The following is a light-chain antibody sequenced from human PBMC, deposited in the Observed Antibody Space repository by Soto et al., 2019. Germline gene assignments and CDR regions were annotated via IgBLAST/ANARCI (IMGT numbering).Light chain of an antibody. Sequence: DIQMTQSPSTLSASVGDRVTITCRASQAIRNDLVWFQQKPGKAPILLIYAASTLQSGVPPRFSGSGSGTDFTLTISCLQSEDFATYYCQQYYSYPLTFGGGTKWIS. CDR1: QAIRND. CDR3: QQYYSYPLT. J-gene: IGKJ4*01. V-gene: IGKV1-17*01. CDR2: AAS.